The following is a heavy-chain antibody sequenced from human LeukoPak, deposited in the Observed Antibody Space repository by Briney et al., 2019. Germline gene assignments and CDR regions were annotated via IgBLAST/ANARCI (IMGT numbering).Heavy chain of an antibody. J-gene: IGHJ4*02. CDR2: ISYDGSNK. CDR3: AKDLSGSNGY. Sequence: GGSLRLSCAASGFTFSSYGMHWVRQAPGKGLEWVAVISYDGSNKYYADSVKGRFTISRDNSKNTLYLQMNSLRAEDTAVYYCAKDLSGSNGYWGQGTLVTVSS. V-gene: IGHV3-30*18. CDR1: GFTFSSYG. D-gene: IGHD3-10*01.